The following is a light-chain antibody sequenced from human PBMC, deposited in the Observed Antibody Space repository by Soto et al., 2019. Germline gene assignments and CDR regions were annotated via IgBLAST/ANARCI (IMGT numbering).Light chain of an antibody. CDR2: EVN. CDR1: SSDVGGYNY. V-gene: IGLV2-8*01. J-gene: IGLJ1*01. CDR3: SSYAGSSNV. Sequence: LTQPPSASGSPGQSVAISCTGTSSDVGGYNYVSWYQQHPGKAPKLMIYEVNKRPSGVPDRFSGSKSGNTASLTVSGLQAEDESDYYCSSYAGSSNVFGTGTKVTVL.